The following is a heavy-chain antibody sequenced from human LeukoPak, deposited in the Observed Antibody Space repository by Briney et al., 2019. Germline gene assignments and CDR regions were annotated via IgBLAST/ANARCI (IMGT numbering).Heavy chain of an antibody. CDR3: ARSKSSSWYFDY. CDR2: IYHSGST. V-gene: IGHV4-38-2*01. CDR1: GYSISSGYY. Sequence: SETLSLTCAVSGYSISSGYYWGWIRQPPGKGLERIGSIYHSGSTYYNPSLKSRVTISVDTSKNQFSLKLSSVTAADTAVYYCARSKSSSWYFDYWGQGTLVTVSS. J-gene: IGHJ4*02. D-gene: IGHD6-13*01.